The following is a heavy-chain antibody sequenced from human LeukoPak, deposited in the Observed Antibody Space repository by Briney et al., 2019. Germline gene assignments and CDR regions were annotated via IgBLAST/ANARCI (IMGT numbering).Heavy chain of an antibody. CDR2: IIPLFCTA. D-gene: IGHD3-10*01. CDR3: ARDSSSLGMDV. J-gene: IGHJ6*04. Sequence: SVKVSCKASGGTFSSYAIRWVRRAPGQGLEWMRGIIPLFCTANYAQKFQGRVTITADESTSTAYMELSSLRSEDTAVYYCARDSSSLGMDVWGKGTTVTVSS. CDR1: GGTFSSYA. V-gene: IGHV1-69*13.